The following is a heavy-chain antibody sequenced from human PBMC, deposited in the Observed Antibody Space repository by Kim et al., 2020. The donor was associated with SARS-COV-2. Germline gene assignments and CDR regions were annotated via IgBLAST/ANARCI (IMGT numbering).Heavy chain of an antibody. V-gene: IGHV4-59*13. Sequence: SETLSLTCAVSGGSISSYYWSWIRQPPGKGLEWIGDIYYSGSTNYNPSLKSRVTISVDTSKNQFSLKLSSVTAADTAVYYCARTSRVSDGVDYWGQGTLVTVSS. D-gene: IGHD6-13*01. J-gene: IGHJ4*02. CDR2: IYYSGST. CDR1: GGSISSYY. CDR3: ARTSRVSDGVDY.